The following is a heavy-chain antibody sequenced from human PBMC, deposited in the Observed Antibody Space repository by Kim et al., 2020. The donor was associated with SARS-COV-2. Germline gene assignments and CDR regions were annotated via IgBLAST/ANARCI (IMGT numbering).Heavy chain of an antibody. CDR3: AKDITPHTTKRKGPYYDFWCGYYTYYCGYSMDD. CDR2: ISGDGGST. V-gene: IGHV3-43*02. D-gene: IGHD3-3*01. J-gene: IGHJ6*02. Sequence: GGSLRLSCAASGFTFDDYAMHWVRQAPGKGLEWVSLISGDGGSTYYADSVKGRFTISRDNSKNSLYLQMNSLRTEDTALYYCAKDITPHTTKRKGPYYDFWCGYYTYYCGYSMDDWGQVTTVSVSS. CDR1: GFTFDDYA.